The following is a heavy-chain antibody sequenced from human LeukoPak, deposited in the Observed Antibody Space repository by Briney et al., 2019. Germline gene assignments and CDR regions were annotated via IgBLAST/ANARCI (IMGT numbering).Heavy chain of an antibody. CDR3: ATDQNYESSGYYGGFDC. Sequence: GGSLRLSCAASGFTFSSHVMHWVRQAPGKGLEWVSGISGSGGDTYHADSVKGRFTISRDNSKNTLNLQMNSLRAEDTALYNCATDQNYESSGYYGGFDCWGQGTLVTVSS. J-gene: IGHJ4*02. V-gene: IGHV3-23*01. D-gene: IGHD3-22*01. CDR2: ISGSGGDT. CDR1: GFTFSSHV.